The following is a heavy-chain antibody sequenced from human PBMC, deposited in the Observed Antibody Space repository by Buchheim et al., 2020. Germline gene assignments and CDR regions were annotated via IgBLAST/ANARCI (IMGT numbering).Heavy chain of an antibody. V-gene: IGHV3-30-3*01. CDR3: ARSLGYSSSWMYEHGVDY. Sequence: QVQLAESGGGVVQPGRSLRLSCAASGFTFSSYAMHWVRQAPGKGLEWVAVISYDGNNKYYADSVKGRFTISRDNSKNTLYLQMNSLRAEDTAVYYCARSLGYSSSWMYEHGVDYWGQGTL. CDR2: ISYDGNNK. J-gene: IGHJ4*02. D-gene: IGHD6-13*01. CDR1: GFTFSSYA.